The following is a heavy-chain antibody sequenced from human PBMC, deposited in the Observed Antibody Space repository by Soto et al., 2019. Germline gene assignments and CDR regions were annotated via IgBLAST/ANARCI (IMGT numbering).Heavy chain of an antibody. CDR3: AKDRLSGSYPRYFDY. D-gene: IGHD1-26*01. CDR1: GFTFSTYA. Sequence: EVQLLESGGGLVQPGGSLRLSCAASGFTFSTYAMSWVRQAPGKGLEWVTGISGRDESTYYADSVKGRFTISRDNSKNTLYLQMSSLRAEDTAVYYCAKDRLSGSYPRYFDYWGQGTLVTVSS. CDR2: ISGRDEST. V-gene: IGHV3-23*01. J-gene: IGHJ4*02.